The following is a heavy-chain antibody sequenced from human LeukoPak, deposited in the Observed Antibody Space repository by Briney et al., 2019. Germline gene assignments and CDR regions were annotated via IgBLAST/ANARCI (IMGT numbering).Heavy chain of an antibody. CDR1: GFTFSSYA. J-gene: IGHJ5*02. CDR2: ISSVGDNI. CDR3: AKDRVSSWSSGGPRFDP. V-gene: IGHV3-23*01. D-gene: IGHD6-13*01. Sequence: GGSLRLSCAASGFTFSSYAMSWVRQAPGKGLEWVSHISSVGDNIYYADSVKGRFTISRDNSKNTLFVQMNSLRAEDTAVYYCAKDRVSSWSSGGPRFDPWGQGTLVTVSS.